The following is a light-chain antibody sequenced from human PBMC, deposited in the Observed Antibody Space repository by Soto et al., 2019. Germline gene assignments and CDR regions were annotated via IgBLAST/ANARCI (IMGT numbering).Light chain of an antibody. V-gene: IGKV1-5*03. CDR2: KAS. CDR3: QHYNSYSEA. J-gene: IGKJ1*01. Sequence: DIQITQSPSTLSETVGDRVTSTCLASQTISSWLAWYQQKPGKAPKLLIYKASTLKSGVPSRFSGSGSGTEFTLTISSLQPDDFATYYCQHYNSYSEAFGQGTKLDIK. CDR1: QTISSW.